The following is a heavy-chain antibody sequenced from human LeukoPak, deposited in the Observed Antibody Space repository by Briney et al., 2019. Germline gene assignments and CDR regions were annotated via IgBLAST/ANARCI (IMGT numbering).Heavy chain of an antibody. CDR3: ARGGDYYDSRDAFDI. CDR2: IYYSRST. CDR1: GGSISSYY. J-gene: IGHJ3*02. D-gene: IGHD3-22*01. V-gene: IGHV4-59*01. Sequence: SETLSLTCTVSGGSISSYYWSWIRQPPGKGLEWIGYIYYSRSTNYNPSLKSRVTISVDTSKNQFSLKLSSVTAADTAVYYCARGGDYYDSRDAFDIWGQGTMVTVSS.